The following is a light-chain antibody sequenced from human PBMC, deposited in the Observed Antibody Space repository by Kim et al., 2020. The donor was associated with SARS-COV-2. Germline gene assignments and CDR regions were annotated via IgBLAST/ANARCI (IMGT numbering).Light chain of an antibody. Sequence: ASVKLTWTLSRGHRSHAIAWHQQQPEKGPRFLMNLNIDGSHTKGDGIPDRFSGSSSGAERYLTISSLQSEDEADYYCQTWGTGIRVFGRGTQLTVL. CDR3: QTWGTGIRV. J-gene: IGLJ3*02. CDR1: RGHRSHA. CDR2: LNIDGSH. V-gene: IGLV4-69*01.